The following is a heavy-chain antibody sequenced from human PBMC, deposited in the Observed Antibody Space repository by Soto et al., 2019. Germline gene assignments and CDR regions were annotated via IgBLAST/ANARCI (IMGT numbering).Heavy chain of an antibody. CDR1: GDTFNFYT. CDR3: ATSYGSGSQAFDY. V-gene: IGHV1-69*02. CDR2: TNPILSMS. J-gene: IGHJ4*02. D-gene: IGHD3-10*01. Sequence: QVHLVQSGAELKKPGSSVRVSCKASGDTFNFYTINWVRQAPGLGLEWMGRTNPILSMSNSALKFQGRLRISADKSTSTDYMDLRSLRSDDTAVYYCATSYGSGSQAFDYWGQGALVTVSS.